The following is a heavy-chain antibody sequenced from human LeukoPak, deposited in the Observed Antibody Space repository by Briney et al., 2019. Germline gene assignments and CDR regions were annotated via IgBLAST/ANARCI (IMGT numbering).Heavy chain of an antibody. CDR3: ARGQPGAFFDY. CDR1: GGSFSGYY. CDR2: INHSGST. V-gene: IGHV4-34*01. Sequence: KPSETLSLTCAVYGGSFSGYYWSWIRQPPGKGLEWIGEINHSGSTNYNPSLKSRVTISVDTSKNQFSLKLSSVTAADTAVYYCARGQPGAFFDYWGQGTLVTVSS. D-gene: IGHD1-26*01. J-gene: IGHJ4*02.